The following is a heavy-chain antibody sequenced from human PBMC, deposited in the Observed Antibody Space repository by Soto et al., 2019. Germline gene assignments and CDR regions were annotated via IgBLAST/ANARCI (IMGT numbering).Heavy chain of an antibody. D-gene: IGHD6-19*01. V-gene: IGHV1-46*01. CDR2: INPSGGST. Sequence: QVQLVQSGAEVKKPGASVKVSCKASGYTFTSYYMHWVRQAPGQGLEWMGIINPSGGSTSYAQKFQGRVTMTRDTSTSTVYMELSSLRSEDTAVYYCARGRKVAVAGTAFGGYWGQGTLVTVSS. J-gene: IGHJ4*02. CDR1: GYTFTSYY. CDR3: ARGRKVAVAGTAFGGY.